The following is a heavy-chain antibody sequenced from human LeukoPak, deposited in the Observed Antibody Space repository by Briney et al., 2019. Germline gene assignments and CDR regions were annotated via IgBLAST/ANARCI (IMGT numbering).Heavy chain of an antibody. CDR1: GFTVSSSY. J-gene: IGHJ4*02. V-gene: IGHV3-66*01. CDR2: IYSGGNT. Sequence: GGSLRLSCAASGFTVSSSYMSWVRQAPGKGLEWVSVIYSGGNTYYTGSVKGRFTVSRDNSKNTLYLQMNSLRAEDTAVYYCARDSSSWLQWWDYWGQGTLVTVSS. D-gene: IGHD6-13*01. CDR3: ARDSSSWLQWWDY.